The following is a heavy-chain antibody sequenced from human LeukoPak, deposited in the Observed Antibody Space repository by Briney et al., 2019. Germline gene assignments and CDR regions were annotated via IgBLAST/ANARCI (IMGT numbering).Heavy chain of an antibody. CDR1: GGTFSSYS. D-gene: IGHD3-9*01. Sequence: SVTGSCKASGGTFSSYSFAWVRQAPGQGLEWVGRIIPVLGIPNYAKTFQGRVTITADKPTSTAYMELSSLRSEDTAVYYCATEYDFLTGFFVQWGQGTLVTVSS. CDR3: ATEYDFLTGFFVQ. V-gene: IGHV1-69*04. J-gene: IGHJ4*02. CDR2: IIPVLGIP.